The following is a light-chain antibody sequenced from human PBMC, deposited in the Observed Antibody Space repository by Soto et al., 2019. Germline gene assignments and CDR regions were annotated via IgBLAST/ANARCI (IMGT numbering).Light chain of an antibody. CDR1: SSNIGSNY. CDR3: VAWDDSLSGWV. J-gene: IGLJ3*02. Sequence: QPVLTQPPSASGTPGQRVTISCSGSSSNIGSNYVYWYQQLPGTAPKLLIYRNNQRPSGVPDRFSGSKSGTSASLAISGLRSEDEADYYCVAWDDSLSGWVFGGGTKVTVL. CDR2: RNN. V-gene: IGLV1-47*01.